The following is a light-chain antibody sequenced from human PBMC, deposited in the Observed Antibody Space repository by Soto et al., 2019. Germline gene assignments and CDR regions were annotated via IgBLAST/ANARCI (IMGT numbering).Light chain of an antibody. CDR2: DAS. CDR1: QSVKSY. CDR3: QQRRTWPLT. J-gene: IGKJ4*01. V-gene: IGKV3-11*01. Sequence: EVVLTQTPATLSLSPGERATLSCSASQSVKSYLVWYQQKPGQTPRLLIYDASNRATGIPARFSGSGSETDFTLTISSLEPEDFAVYYCQQRRTWPLTFGGGTRVEIK.